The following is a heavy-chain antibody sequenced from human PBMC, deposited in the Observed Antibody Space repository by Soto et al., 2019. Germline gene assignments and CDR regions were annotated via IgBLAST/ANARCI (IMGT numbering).Heavy chain of an antibody. CDR1: GFRFSNYA. D-gene: IGHD3-16*01. V-gene: IGHV3-23*01. CDR3: AKDRRAGGNSAFYFDF. CDR2: ISATGGGT. Sequence: GGSLRLSCAASGFRFSNYAMSWVRQAPGKGLEWVSLISATGGGTYYADSVKGRFTISRDNSHNTLYLQVHSLTAEDTAVYYCAKDRRAGGNSAFYFDFWGQGAQVTVSS. J-gene: IGHJ4*02.